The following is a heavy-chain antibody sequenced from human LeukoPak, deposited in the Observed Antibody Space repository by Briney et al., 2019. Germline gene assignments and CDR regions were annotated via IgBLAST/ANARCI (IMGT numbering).Heavy chain of an antibody. V-gene: IGHV4-59*01. J-gene: IGHJ5*02. CDR3: ANVRRYNYGFVDT. Sequence: SETLSLTCILSGDSISNYYWSWIRQPPGKGLEWIGYIYYSGATNYNPSLRSRVTLSVDTSKNQFSLKLSSVTAADTATYYCANVRRYNYGFVDTWGQGTLVTVSS. CDR1: GDSISNYY. CDR2: IYYSGAT. D-gene: IGHD5-18*01.